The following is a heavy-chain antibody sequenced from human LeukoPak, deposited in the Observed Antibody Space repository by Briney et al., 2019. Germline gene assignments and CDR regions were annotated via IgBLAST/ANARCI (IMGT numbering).Heavy chain of an antibody. CDR2: IIPIFGTA. CDR1: GGTFSIYA. D-gene: IGHD3-22*01. J-gene: IGHJ6*02. V-gene: IGHV1-69*13. Sequence: SVNVSYTASGGTFSIYAISWVRQAPGQGLEWMGGIIPIFGTANYAQKFQGRVTITADESTSTAYMELSSLRSEDTAVYYCARDRGYADQDYYYGMDVWGQGTTVTVSS. CDR3: ARDRGYADQDYYYGMDV.